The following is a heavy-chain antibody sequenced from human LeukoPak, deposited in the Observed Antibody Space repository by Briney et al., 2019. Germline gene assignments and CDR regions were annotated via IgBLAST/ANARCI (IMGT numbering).Heavy chain of an antibody. CDR3: VKDSIAAVPDGAFDY. V-gene: IGHV3-64D*06. CDR1: GFTFSSYA. Sequence: PGGSLRLSCSASGFTFSSYAMRWVRQAPGKGLEYVSAISSNGGSTYYADSVKGRFTICRDNSKNTLYLQMSSLRAEDTAVYYCVKDSIAAVPDGAFDYWGQGTLVTVSS. D-gene: IGHD6-13*01. J-gene: IGHJ4*02. CDR2: ISSNGGST.